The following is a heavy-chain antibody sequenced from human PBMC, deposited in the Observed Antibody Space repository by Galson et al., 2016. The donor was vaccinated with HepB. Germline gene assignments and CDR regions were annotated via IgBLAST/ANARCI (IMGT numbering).Heavy chain of an antibody. CDR3: ARNNSGWYTFAS. D-gene: IGHD6-19*01. CDR2: IYYSGNT. V-gene: IGHV4-39*01. Sequence: SETLSLTCIVSGGSINNDNHCWGWIRQPPGKGLEWIGSIYYSGNTHYNPSLNSRVTISVDTSENQFSLRLTSVTASDTAIYYCARNNSGWYTFASWGQGTLVTVSS. J-gene: IGHJ5*01. CDR1: GGSINNDNHC.